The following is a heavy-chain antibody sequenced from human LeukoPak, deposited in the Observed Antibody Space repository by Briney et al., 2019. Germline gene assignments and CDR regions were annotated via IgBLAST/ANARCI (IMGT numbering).Heavy chain of an antibody. D-gene: IGHD7-27*01. V-gene: IGHV4-30-2*01. CDR3: ATELGMGAFDI. Sequence: SETLSLTCTVSGGSISSGGYYWSWIRQPPGKGLEWIGYIYHSGSTYYNPSLKSRVTISVDRSKNQFSLKLSSVTAADTAVYYCATELGMGAFDIWGQGTMVTVSS. J-gene: IGHJ3*02. CDR2: IYHSGST. CDR1: GGSISSGGYY.